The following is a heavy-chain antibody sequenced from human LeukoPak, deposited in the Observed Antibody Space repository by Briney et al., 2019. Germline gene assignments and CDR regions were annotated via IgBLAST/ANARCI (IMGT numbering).Heavy chain of an antibody. CDR3: ARSCGSCPYYYYMDV. D-gene: IGHD1-26*01. Sequence: RGSLRLSCAASGFTFSSCAMSWVRQAPGKGLEWVSYISSSSSTIYYADSVKGRFTISRDNAKNSLYLQMNSLRAEDTAVYYCARSCGSCPYYYYMDVWGKGTTVTIPS. V-gene: IGHV3-48*01. CDR1: GFTFSSCA. J-gene: IGHJ6*03. CDR2: ISSSSSTI.